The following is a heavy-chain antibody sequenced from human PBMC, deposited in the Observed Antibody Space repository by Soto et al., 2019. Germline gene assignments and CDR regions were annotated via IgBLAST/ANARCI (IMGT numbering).Heavy chain of an antibody. CDR3: ARAHLVFVVVVAAPASYYFDY. D-gene: IGHD2-15*01. CDR2: IIPIFGTA. CDR1: GGTFSSYA. Sequence: SVKVSCKASGGTFSSYAISWVRQAPGQGLEWMGGIIPIFGTANYAQKFQGRVTITADESTSTAYMELSSLRSEDTAVYYCARAHLVFVVVVAAPASYYFDYWGKGTLVPVPS. V-gene: IGHV1-69*13. J-gene: IGHJ4*02.